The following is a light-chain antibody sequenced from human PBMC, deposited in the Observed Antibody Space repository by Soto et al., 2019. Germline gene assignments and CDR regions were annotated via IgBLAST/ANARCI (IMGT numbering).Light chain of an antibody. V-gene: IGKV3-20*01. CDR3: QQYGSSPLT. Sequence: DIVLIQSPATLSLSPGERDTLSCRASQSVSSYLAWYQQKPGQAPRLLIYGASSRATGIPARFSGTGSGTDFTLTISRLEPEDFAVYYCQQYGSSPLTFGRGTKVDIK. CDR2: GAS. CDR1: QSVSSY. J-gene: IGKJ4*01.